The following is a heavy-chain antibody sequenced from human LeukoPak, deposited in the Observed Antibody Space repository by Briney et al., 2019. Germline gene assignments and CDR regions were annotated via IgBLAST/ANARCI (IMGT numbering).Heavy chain of an antibody. D-gene: IGHD7-27*01. CDR2: ISPNSGGT. CDR3: AIQPWGSGNNWYFDL. V-gene: IGHV1-2*02. Sequence: ASVKLSCKASGYTFTAYYIHWVRQAPGQGLEWMGWISPNSGGTDYAQKFQGRVTMTRDTSISTAYVELSSLTSDDTAVYYCAIQPWGSGNNWYFDLWGRGTLVTVSS. J-gene: IGHJ2*01. CDR1: GYTFTAYY.